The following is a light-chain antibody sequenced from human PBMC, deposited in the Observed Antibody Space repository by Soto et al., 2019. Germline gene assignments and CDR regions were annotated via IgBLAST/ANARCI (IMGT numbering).Light chain of an antibody. CDR3: QQYDSSRQT. CDR1: QSVTSSY. CDR2: GAS. Sequence: EIVLTQSPGTLSLSPGERATLSCRASQSVTSSYLAWYQQKLGQAPRLLIYGASSRATGIPDRFTGSGSGTDFTLTISRLEPEDFAVYYCQQYDSSRQTFGQGTKVDIK. J-gene: IGKJ1*01. V-gene: IGKV3-20*01.